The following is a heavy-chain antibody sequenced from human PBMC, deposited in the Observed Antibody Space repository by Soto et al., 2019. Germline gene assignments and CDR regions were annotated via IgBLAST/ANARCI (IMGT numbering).Heavy chain of an antibody. CDR1: GYSFIGFY. CDR3: ARVRYGDFSFQY. V-gene: IGHV1-2*02. Sequence: QVQLVQSGTEVKKPGASVKVSCKSSGYSFIGFYLHWVRQAPGRGPEWMGLINPESGDTDDAQKFPGRVTMTRDTAISTPSMELSRVPSDDPDVYYCARVRYGDFSFQYWGQGTLVSVSS. J-gene: IGHJ4*02. D-gene: IGHD4-17*01. CDR2: INPESGDT.